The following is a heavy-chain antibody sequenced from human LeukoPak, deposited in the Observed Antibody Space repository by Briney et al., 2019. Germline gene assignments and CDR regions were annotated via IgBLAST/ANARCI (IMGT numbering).Heavy chain of an antibody. CDR1: GDSVSSDSVI. Sequence: SQTLSLTCDISGDSVSSDSVIWNWIRQSPSRGLEWLGRTYYRSKWYNDYAESVKSRITINPDTSKNQVSLQLNSVTPEDTAVYYCTKDLHGDYGISYWGQGTLVTVSS. V-gene: IGHV6-1*01. J-gene: IGHJ4*02. D-gene: IGHD4-17*01. CDR3: TKDLHGDYGISY. CDR2: TYYRSKWYN.